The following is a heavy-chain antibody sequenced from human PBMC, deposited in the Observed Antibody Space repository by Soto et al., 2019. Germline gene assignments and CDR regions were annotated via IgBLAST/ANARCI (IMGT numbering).Heavy chain of an antibody. CDR1: GGTFSSYA. CDR3: ASSRKDYYYYGMDV. D-gene: IGHD6-13*01. V-gene: IGHV1-69*12. J-gene: IGHJ6*02. Sequence: QVQLVQSGAEVKKPGSSVKASCKASGGTFSSYAISWVRQAPGQGLEWMGGIIPIFGTPNYAQKFQGRVTITADESTSTAYMELSSLRSEDTAVYYCASSRKDYYYYGMDVWGQGTTVTVSS. CDR2: IIPIFGTP.